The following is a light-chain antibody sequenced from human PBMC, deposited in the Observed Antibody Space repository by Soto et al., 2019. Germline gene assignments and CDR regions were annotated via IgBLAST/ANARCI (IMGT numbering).Light chain of an antibody. J-gene: IGKJ4*01. CDR1: QSVLYIPTNKNY. CDR3: QQYFTTPRLG. Sequence: DILMTQSPDSLAVSLGERATINCKSSQSVLYIPTNKNYLAWYQQKPGQPPKLLIYWASTRESGVPDRFSGSGSGTDFTLTIRSLQAEDVAVYYSQQYFTTPRLGVGGGTKVDIK. CDR2: WAS. V-gene: IGKV4-1*01.